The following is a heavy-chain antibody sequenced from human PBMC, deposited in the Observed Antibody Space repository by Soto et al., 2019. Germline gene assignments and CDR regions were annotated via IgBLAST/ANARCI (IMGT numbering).Heavy chain of an antibody. CDR3: AREHIVVVPAANQNWFDP. J-gene: IGHJ5*02. CDR1: GGSISSGGYY. D-gene: IGHD2-2*01. CDR2: IYYSGST. V-gene: IGHV4-31*03. Sequence: QVQLQESGPGLVKPSQTLSLTCTVSGGSISSGGYYWSWIRQHPGKGLEWIGYIYYSGSTYYNPSLKSRVTISVDTSKHQFSLKLSSVTAADTAVYYCAREHIVVVPAANQNWFDPWGQGTLVTVSS.